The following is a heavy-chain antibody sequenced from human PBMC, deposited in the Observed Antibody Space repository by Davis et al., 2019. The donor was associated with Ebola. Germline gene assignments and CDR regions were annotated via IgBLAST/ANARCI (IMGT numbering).Heavy chain of an antibody. Sequence: SVKVSCKASGYIFTNYDINWVRQASGQGLEWMGWMNAYSGNTGYVERFKGRVTMTRNPSTNTAYMELRSLRSDDTAVYYCARSWGVVVVAATPNWFDPWGQGTLVTVSS. CDR3: ARSWGVVVVAATPNWFDP. CDR2: MNAYSGNT. V-gene: IGHV1-8*01. CDR1: GYIFTNYD. J-gene: IGHJ5*02. D-gene: IGHD2-15*01.